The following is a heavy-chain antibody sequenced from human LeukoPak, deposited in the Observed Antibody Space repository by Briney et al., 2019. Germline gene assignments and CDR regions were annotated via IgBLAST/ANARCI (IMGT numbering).Heavy chain of an antibody. CDR2: FSASDGST. V-gene: IGHV3-23*01. J-gene: IGHJ3*02. Sequence: GGSLRLSCAASGFTFSSFAMSWVRQGPGKGLEWVSGFSASDGSTQYADSVKDRFTISRDDSKNTLFLQMNSLRAEDTAIYYCAKSKTAAAGTGAFDIWGQGTMVTVSS. D-gene: IGHD6-13*01. CDR1: GFTFSSFA. CDR3: AKSKTAAAGTGAFDI.